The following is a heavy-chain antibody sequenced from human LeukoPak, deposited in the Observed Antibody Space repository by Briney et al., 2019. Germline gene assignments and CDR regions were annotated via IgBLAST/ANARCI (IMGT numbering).Heavy chain of an antibody. J-gene: IGHJ4*02. CDR3: ARERSSWYYLDY. Sequence: SQTLSLTCVISGDSVSSNIATWNWIRQSPSRGLEWLGRTYYRSQWHYDYAVSVRSRITINPDTSKNQFSLQLSSVTPEDTAAYFCARERSSWYYLDYWGQGMLVTVSS. CDR1: GDSVSSNIAT. V-gene: IGHV6-1*01. CDR2: TYYRSQWHY. D-gene: IGHD6-13*01.